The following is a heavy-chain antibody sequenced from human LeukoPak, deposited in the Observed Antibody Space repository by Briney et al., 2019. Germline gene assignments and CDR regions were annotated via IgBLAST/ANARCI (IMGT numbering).Heavy chain of an antibody. CDR2: INPNSGGT. V-gene: IGHV1-2*02. J-gene: IGHJ4*02. CDR1: YTFTGYY. CDR3: ARLRTDCTGYYYFDF. D-gene: IGHD3/OR15-3a*01. Sequence: ASVKVSCKASYTFTGYYMHWVRQAPGQGLEWMGWINPNSGGTKYAQKFQGRVTMTRDTSVSTAYMQLSSLRSDDTAVYFCARLRTDCTGYYYFDFWGQGTLVTVSS.